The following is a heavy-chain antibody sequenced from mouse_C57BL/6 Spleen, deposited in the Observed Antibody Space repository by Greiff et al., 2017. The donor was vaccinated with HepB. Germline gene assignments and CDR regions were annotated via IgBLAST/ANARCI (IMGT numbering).Heavy chain of an antibody. CDR2: INPYNGDT. CDR3: ARWGLRRGGYYAMDY. V-gene: IGHV1-20*01. Sequence: EVQLQQSGPELVKPGDSVKISCKASGYSFTGYFMNWVMQSHGKSLEWIGRINPYNGDTFYNQKFKGKATLTVDKSSSTAHMELRSLTSEDSAVYYCARWGLRRGGYYAMDYWGQGTSVTVSS. D-gene: IGHD2-4*01. CDR1: GYSFTGYF. J-gene: IGHJ4*01.